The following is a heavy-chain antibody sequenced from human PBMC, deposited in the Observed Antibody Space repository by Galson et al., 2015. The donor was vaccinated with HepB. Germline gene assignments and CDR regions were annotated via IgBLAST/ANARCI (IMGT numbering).Heavy chain of an antibody. V-gene: IGHV3-30*18. CDR2: ISYDGSNK. CDR1: GFTFTYYG. Sequence: SLRLSCAASGFTFTYYGLHWVRQAPGKGLEWVAVISYDGSNKYYADSVKGRFTISRDNSKSTLYLQMNSLRPEDTALYHCAKDWRRGSSNYYYGVDVWGQGTAVTVSS. D-gene: IGHD3-10*01. CDR3: AKDWRRGSSNYYYGVDV. J-gene: IGHJ6*02.